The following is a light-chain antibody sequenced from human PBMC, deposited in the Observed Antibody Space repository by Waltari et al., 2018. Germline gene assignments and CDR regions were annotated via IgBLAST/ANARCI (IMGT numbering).Light chain of an antibody. J-gene: IGKJ4*01. Sequence: TCRASQSVKNNLAWYQQQPGKAPKVLIHKSSRLESGVPSRFSGSGYGTEFTLTISSLQPDDFATYYCQEYDTLPVTFGGGTRVEI. CDR2: KSS. CDR3: QEYDTLPVT. CDR1: QSVKNN. V-gene: IGKV1-5*03.